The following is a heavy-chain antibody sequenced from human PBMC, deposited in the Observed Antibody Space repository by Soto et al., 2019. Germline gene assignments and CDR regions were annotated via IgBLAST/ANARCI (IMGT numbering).Heavy chain of an antibody. CDR2: IYYSGST. J-gene: IGHJ4*02. Sequence: QVQLQESGPGLVKPSQTLSLTCTVSGGSITSGGYYWSWIRQRPGKGLEWIGYIYYSGSTYYNPSLKSRVTISVDTSKNQFSLKLSSVTAADTAVYYCAGDSSGYYYVGRVFDYWGQGTLVTVSS. D-gene: IGHD3-22*01. CDR3: AGDSSGYYYVGRVFDY. CDR1: GGSITSGGYY. V-gene: IGHV4-31*03.